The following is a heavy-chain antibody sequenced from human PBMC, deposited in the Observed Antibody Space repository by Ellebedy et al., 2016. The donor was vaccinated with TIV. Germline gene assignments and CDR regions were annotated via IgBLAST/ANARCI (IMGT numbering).Heavy chain of an antibody. Sequence: MPSETLSLTCTVSGGSISSYYWSWIRQPPGTGLEWIGYIYYSGSTNYNPSLKSQVTISVDTSKNQFSLKLRSVTAADTAVYYCARTYYDFWSGSFFPGRGFDPWGQGTLVTVSS. J-gene: IGHJ5*02. CDR3: ARTYYDFWSGSFFPGRGFDP. V-gene: IGHV4-59*01. CDR2: IYYSGST. D-gene: IGHD3-3*01. CDR1: GGSISSYY.